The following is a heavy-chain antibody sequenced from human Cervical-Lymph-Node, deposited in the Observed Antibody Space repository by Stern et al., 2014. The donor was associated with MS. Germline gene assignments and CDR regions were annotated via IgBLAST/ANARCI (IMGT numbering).Heavy chain of an antibody. D-gene: IGHD1-1*01. J-gene: IGHJ3*01. V-gene: IGHV4-34*01. CDR1: GASFSDNY. Sequence: QVQLQQWGAGLLRPSETLSLTCAVHGASFSDNYWSWIRQPPGKGLEWIGEINISEGTPYNQSLRSRATLSVDPSRTQFSLKLSSLTAADTAMYYCARERKVERSARLLVSFDVWGQGTLVTVSS. CDR2: INISEGT. CDR3: ARERKVERSARLLVSFDV.